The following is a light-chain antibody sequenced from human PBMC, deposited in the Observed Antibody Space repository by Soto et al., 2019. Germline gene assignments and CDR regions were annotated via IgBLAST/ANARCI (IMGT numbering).Light chain of an antibody. J-gene: IGKJ5*01. CDR2: DAS. CDR1: QNINNY. V-gene: IGKV1-33*01. Sequence: DIQMAQSPSSLSPFVGDRFTIICQASQNINNYLNWHQQKPGRAPXXLIYDASNLEAGVPSRFRGSGSGTDFTFTISRMQPEDIATYYCQQYENLPTFGQGTRLEI. CDR3: QQYENLPT.